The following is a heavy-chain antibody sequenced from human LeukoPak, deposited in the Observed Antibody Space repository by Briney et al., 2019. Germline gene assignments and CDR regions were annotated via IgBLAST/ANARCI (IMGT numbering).Heavy chain of an antibody. CDR1: GGSISSYY. J-gene: IGHJ4*02. V-gene: IGHV4-59*08. CDR3: ARRANWGLHFDY. Sequence: SETLSLTCTVSGGSISSYYWSWIRHPPGNGLEWIGYIYYSGSTNYNPSLKSRVTISVDTSKNQFSLKLSSVTAADTAVYYCARRANWGLHFDYWGQGTLVTVSS. D-gene: IGHD7-27*01. CDR2: IYYSGST.